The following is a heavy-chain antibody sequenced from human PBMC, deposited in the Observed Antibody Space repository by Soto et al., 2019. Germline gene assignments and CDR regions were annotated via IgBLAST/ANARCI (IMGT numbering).Heavy chain of an antibody. CDR1: GFTFSSYG. CDR3: AKDRVGYYDTNGYYAFNY. D-gene: IGHD3-22*01. V-gene: IGHV3-30*18. CDR2: MSNDGTSR. Sequence: QVHLVESGGGVVQPGRSLRLSCAASGFTFSSYGMHWVRQAPGKGLEWVAVMSNDGTSRFYADSVKGRFTISRDNSKNTLYLQMNSLRAEDTAVYYCAKDRVGYYDTNGYYAFNYWGQGTLVTVSS. J-gene: IGHJ4*02.